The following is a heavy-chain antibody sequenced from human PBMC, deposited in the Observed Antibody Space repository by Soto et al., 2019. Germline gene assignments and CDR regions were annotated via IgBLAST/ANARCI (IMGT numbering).Heavy chain of an antibody. CDR3: ARGHSGWLSYYYYYGMDV. J-gene: IGHJ6*02. V-gene: IGHV3-48*03. Sequence: LRLSCAASGFTFSSYEMNWVRQAPGKGLEWVSYISSSGSTIYYADSVEGRFTISRDNAKNSLYLQMNSLRAEDTAVYYCARGHSGWLSYYYYYGMDVWGQGTTVTVSS. CDR2: ISSSGSTI. D-gene: IGHD6-19*01. CDR1: GFTFSSYE.